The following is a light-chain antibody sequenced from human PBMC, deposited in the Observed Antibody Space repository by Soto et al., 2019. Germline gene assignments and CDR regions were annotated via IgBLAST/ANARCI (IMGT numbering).Light chain of an antibody. V-gene: IGKV3-15*01. J-gene: IGKJ4*01. CDR2: GAS. CDR3: QHFNNWPA. CDR1: QSVSSN. Sequence: EIVMTQSPATLSVSPGERATLSCRASQSVSSNLVWYQQKPGQPPRLLIYGASTRATGIPARFSGSGSGTEFTLTISSLQSEDFAVYYCQHFNNWPAFGGGIKVEIK.